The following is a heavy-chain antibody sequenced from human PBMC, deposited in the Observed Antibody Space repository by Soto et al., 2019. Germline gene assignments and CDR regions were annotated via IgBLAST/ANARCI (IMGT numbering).Heavy chain of an antibody. CDR2: IYWNDDK. Sequence: QITLKESGPTLVRPTQPLTLTCTFSGFSLSTSGLGVGWIRPPPGKALEWLALIYWNDDKRYSPSLKARLTITKDTSKNQVVRTMTNMDPVDTATYYCAHRPSGWYLFDYWGQGTLVTVSS. D-gene: IGHD6-19*01. J-gene: IGHJ4*02. V-gene: IGHV2-5*01. CDR1: GFSLSTSGLG. CDR3: AHRPSGWYLFDY.